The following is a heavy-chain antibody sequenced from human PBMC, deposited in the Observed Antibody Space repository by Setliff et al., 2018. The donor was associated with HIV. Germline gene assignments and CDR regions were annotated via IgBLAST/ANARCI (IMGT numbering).Heavy chain of an antibody. J-gene: IGHJ5*02. CDR1: GFTFSSYW. Sequence: GGSLRLSCAASGFTFSSYWMSWVRQAPGKGLEWLANIKQDGSEKYYVDSVKGRFTISRDDAKKSMYLQMSSLRAEDTAMYYCARASFPRYCSITSCFEKGWFDPWGQGTLVIVSS. D-gene: IGHD2-2*01. V-gene: IGHV3-7*03. CDR3: ARASFPRYCSITSCFEKGWFDP. CDR2: IKQDGSEK.